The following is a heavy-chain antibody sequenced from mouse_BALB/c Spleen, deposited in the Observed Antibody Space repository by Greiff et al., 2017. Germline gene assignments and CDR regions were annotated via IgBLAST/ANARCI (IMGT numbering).Heavy chain of an antibody. CDR1: GYAFTNYL. CDR2: INPGSGGT. D-gene: IGHD1-1*01. Sequence: QVHVKQSGAELVRPGTSVKVSCKASGYAFTNYLIEWVKQRPGQGLEWIGVINPGSGGTNYNEKFKGKATLTADKSSSTAYMQLSSLTSDDSAVYFCARLDYYGSNYFDYWGQGTTLTVSS. CDR3: ARLDYYGSNYFDY. J-gene: IGHJ2*01. V-gene: IGHV1-54*01.